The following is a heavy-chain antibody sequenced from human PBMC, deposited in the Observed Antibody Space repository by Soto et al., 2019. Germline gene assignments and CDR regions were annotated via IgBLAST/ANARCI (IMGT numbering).Heavy chain of an antibody. CDR2: ISSSSSYI. D-gene: IGHD1-26*01. CDR3: ARDLLEWELLIGY. Sequence: VQLVESGGGLVKPGGSLRLSCAASGFTFSSYSMNWVRQAPGQGLEWVSSISSSSSYIYYADSVKGRFTISRDNAKNSLYLQMNSLRAEDTAVYYCARDLLEWELLIGYWGQGTLVTVSS. CDR1: GFTFSSYS. J-gene: IGHJ4*02. V-gene: IGHV3-21*01.